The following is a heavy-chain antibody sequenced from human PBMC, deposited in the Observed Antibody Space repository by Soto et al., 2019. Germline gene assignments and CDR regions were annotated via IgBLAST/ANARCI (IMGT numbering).Heavy chain of an antibody. CDR1: GFTFSSYS. Sequence: GGSLRLSCAASGFTFSSYSMNWVRQAPGKGLEWVSYISSSSSTIYYADSVKGRFTISRDNAKNSLYLQMNSLRAEDTAVYYCARDIVVVVAATADIWGQGTMVTVSS. V-gene: IGHV3-48*01. CDR2: ISSSSSTI. CDR3: ARDIVVVVAATADI. J-gene: IGHJ3*02. D-gene: IGHD2-15*01.